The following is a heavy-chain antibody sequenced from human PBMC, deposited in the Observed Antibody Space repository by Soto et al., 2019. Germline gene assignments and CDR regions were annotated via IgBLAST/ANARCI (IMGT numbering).Heavy chain of an antibody. Sequence: ASVKVSCKASGYTFTSYGISWVRQAPGQGLEWMGWISAYNGDTNYAQKLQGRVTMTTDTSTSTAYMELRSLRSDDTAVYYCARHSYYDSSGYLGVWGQGTTVTVSS. CDR1: GYTFTSYG. CDR2: ISAYNGDT. J-gene: IGHJ6*02. D-gene: IGHD3-22*01. V-gene: IGHV1-18*01. CDR3: ARHSYYDSSGYLGV.